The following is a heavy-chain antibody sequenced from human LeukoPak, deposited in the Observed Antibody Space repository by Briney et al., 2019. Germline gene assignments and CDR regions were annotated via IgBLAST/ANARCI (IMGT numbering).Heavy chain of an antibody. Sequence: SETLSLTCTVSGGSISSYYWSWIRQPAGKGLEWIGRIYTSGSTNYNPSLKSRVTMSVDTSKNQFSLKLSSVTAADTAVYYCARDLTSIVGPSLYAFDIWGQRTMVTVSS. V-gene: IGHV4-4*07. D-gene: IGHD1-26*01. J-gene: IGHJ3*02. CDR2: IYTSGST. CDR1: GGSISSYY. CDR3: ARDLTSIVGPSLYAFDI.